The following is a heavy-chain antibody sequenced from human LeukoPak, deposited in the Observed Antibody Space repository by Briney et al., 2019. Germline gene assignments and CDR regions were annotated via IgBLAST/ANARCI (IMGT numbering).Heavy chain of an antibody. D-gene: IGHD5-24*01. V-gene: IGHV3-23*01. CDR1: GFTFSSYT. CDR2: INSDGDST. Sequence: GGSLRLSCAASGFTFSSYTMTWVRQAPGKGLDWVSSINSDGDSTYFAHSVKGRFTITRDNSKNTVHLLLNRLRAEDTAVYYCAQGRDGYNPFDYWGQGTLVTVSS. J-gene: IGHJ4*02. CDR3: AQGRDGYNPFDY.